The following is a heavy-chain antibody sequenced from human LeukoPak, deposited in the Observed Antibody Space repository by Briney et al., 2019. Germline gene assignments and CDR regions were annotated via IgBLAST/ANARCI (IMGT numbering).Heavy chain of an antibody. Sequence: GGSLRLSCAASGFTFSSYAMSWVRQALGKGLEWVSAISGSGGSTYYADSVKGRFTISRDNSKNTLYLQMNSLRAEDTAVYYCAKGLIYGDVPDDAFDIWGQGTMVTVSS. CDR3: AKGLIYGDVPDDAFDI. CDR1: GFTFSSYA. D-gene: IGHD4-17*01. CDR2: ISGSGGST. V-gene: IGHV3-23*01. J-gene: IGHJ3*02.